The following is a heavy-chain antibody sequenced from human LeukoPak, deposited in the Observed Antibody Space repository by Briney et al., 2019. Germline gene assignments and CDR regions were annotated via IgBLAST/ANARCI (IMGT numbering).Heavy chain of an antibody. Sequence: GGSLRLSCAASGFTFSSYWMSWVRQAPGKGLEWVAHLKQDGSEKYYVDPVKGRFTISRDNSKNTLYLQMNSLRAEDTAVYYCARGDYYGSGSYYKTRLFDYWGQGTLVTVSS. J-gene: IGHJ4*02. V-gene: IGHV3-7*01. CDR1: GFTFSSYW. CDR3: ARGDYYGSGSYYKTRLFDY. CDR2: LKQDGSEK. D-gene: IGHD3-10*01.